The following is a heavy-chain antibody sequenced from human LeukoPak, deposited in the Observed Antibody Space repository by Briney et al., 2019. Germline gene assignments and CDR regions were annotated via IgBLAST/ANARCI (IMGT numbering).Heavy chain of an antibody. Sequence: SQTLSLTCTVSGGSISSGSYYWSWLRQPAGRGREWIGRIYTSGSTNYNPSLKSRVTISVDTSKNQFSLKLSSVTAADTAVYYCARAAYYYYGMDVWGQGTTVTVSS. J-gene: IGHJ6*02. CDR2: IYTSGST. V-gene: IGHV4-61*02. CDR1: GGSISSGSYY. CDR3: ARAAYYYYGMDV.